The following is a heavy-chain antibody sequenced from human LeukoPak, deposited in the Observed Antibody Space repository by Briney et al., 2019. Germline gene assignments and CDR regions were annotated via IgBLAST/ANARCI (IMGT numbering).Heavy chain of an antibody. D-gene: IGHD1-26*01. CDR2: IYYSGST. CDR1: GGSISRSSYY. CDR3: TRRANNGSPGI. V-gene: IGHV4-39*07. Sequence: EPSETLSLTCTVSGGSISRSSYYWGWIRQPPGKGLEWIGSIYYSGSTNYSPSLKSRVTMSVDASRKQFSLKLSSVTAADTAVYYCTRRANNGSPGIWGQGTLVTVSS. J-gene: IGHJ4*02.